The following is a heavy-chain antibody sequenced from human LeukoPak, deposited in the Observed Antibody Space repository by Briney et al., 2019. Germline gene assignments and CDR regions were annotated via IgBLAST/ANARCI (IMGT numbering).Heavy chain of an antibody. D-gene: IGHD3/OR15-3a*01. CDR3: AKDLDSFLLGY. CDR1: GFTFSSYG. Sequence: PGGSLRLSCAASGFTFSSYGMHWVRQAPGKGLEWVAAISYDGSNKYYADSVKGRFTISRDNSKNTLYLQMNSLRAEDTAVYYCAKDLDSFLLGYWGQGTLVTVSS. J-gene: IGHJ4*02. CDR2: ISYDGSNK. V-gene: IGHV3-30*18.